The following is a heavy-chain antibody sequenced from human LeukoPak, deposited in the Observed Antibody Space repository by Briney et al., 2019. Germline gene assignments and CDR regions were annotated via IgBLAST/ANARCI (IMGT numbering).Heavy chain of an antibody. CDR3: AKVRITMVQGADYMDV. J-gene: IGHJ6*03. CDR2: ISGSGGST. D-gene: IGHD3-10*01. V-gene: IGHV3-23*01. Sequence: PGASLRLSCAASGFTFSSYAMSWVRQAPGKGLEWVSAISGSGGSTYYADSVKGRFTISRDNSKNTLYLQMNSLRAEDTAVYYCAKVRITMVQGADYMDVWGKGTTVTVSS. CDR1: GFTFSSYA.